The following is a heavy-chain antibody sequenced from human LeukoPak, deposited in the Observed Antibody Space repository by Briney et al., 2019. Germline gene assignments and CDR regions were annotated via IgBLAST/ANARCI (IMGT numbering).Heavy chain of an antibody. V-gene: IGHV1-18*04. Sequence: ASVKVSCKASGYTFTSYGISWVRQAPGQGPEWMGWISAYNGNTNYAQKLQGRVTMTTDTSTSTAYMELRSLRSDDTAVYYCARTPYYGSGSYYIFWGQGTLVTVSS. D-gene: IGHD3-10*01. CDR2: ISAYNGNT. CDR1: GYTFTSYG. CDR3: ARTPYYGSGSYYIF. J-gene: IGHJ4*02.